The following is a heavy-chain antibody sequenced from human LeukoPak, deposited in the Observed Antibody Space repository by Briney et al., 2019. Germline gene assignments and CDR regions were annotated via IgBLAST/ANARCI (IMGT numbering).Heavy chain of an antibody. CDR1: GLIFSDYG. V-gene: IGHV3-30*02. D-gene: IGHD2-2*01. CDR2: IRYGGTNK. CDR3: AKDRYCSSTSCSFGTTWFDP. J-gene: IGHJ5*02. Sequence: GGSLRLSCAASGLIFSDYGMHWVRQAPGKGLEWVTFIRYGGTNKYYADSVKGRFTISRDNSKNTLYLQMDSLRTEDTAVYYCAKDRYCSSTSCSFGTTWFDPWGQGTLVTVSS.